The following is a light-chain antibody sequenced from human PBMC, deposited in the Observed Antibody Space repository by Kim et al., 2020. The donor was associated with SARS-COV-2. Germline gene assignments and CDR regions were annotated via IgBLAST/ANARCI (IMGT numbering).Light chain of an antibody. Sequence: SPGERATPSCRTSQSVSATYIAWYQQNPGQAPRLLIYGASSRATGIPDRFSGSGSGTDFTLTISRLEPEDFAVYYCQQYSSSPRTFGQGTKVDIK. CDR2: GAS. CDR1: QSVSATY. V-gene: IGKV3-20*01. J-gene: IGKJ1*01. CDR3: QQYSSSPRT.